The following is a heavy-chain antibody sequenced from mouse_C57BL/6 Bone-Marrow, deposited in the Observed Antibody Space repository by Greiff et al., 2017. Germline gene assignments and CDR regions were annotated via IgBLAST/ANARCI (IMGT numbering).Heavy chain of an antibody. CDR3: ARANWAHFDY. CDR2: INPYNGGT. V-gene: IGHV1-19*01. D-gene: IGHD4-1*02. J-gene: IGHJ2*01. CDR1: GYTFTDYY. Sequence: VQLQQSGPVLVKPGASVKMSCKASGYTFTDYYMNWVKQSHGKSLEWIGVINPYNGGTSYNQKFKGKATLTVDKSSSTAYMQLSSLTSEDSAVYYCARANWAHFDYWGQGTTLTVSS.